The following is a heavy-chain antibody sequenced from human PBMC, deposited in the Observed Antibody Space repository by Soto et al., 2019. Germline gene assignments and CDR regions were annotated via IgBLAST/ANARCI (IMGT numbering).Heavy chain of an antibody. D-gene: IGHD3-10*01. Sequence: PGGSLRLSCAASGFTVSSNYMSWVRQAPGKGLEWVSVIYSGGSTYYADSVKGRFTISRDNSKNTLYLQMNSLRAEDTAVYYCARDRGVPPPNYYYYGMDVWGQGTTVTVSS. CDR3: ARDRGVPPPNYYYYGMDV. CDR1: GFTVSSNY. J-gene: IGHJ6*02. CDR2: IYSGGST. V-gene: IGHV3-53*01.